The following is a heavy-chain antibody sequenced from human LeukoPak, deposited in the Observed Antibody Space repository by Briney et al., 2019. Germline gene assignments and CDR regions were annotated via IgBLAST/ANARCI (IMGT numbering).Heavy chain of an antibody. CDR3: AKVGYGDYYFDY. J-gene: IGHJ4*02. Sequence: GRSLRLSCAASGFSFSSYGMHWVRQAPGKGLEWVAVIWYDGSNKYYADSVKGRFTISRDSSKNTLYLQMSSLRAEDTAVYYCAKVGYGDYYFDYWGQGTLVTVSS. CDR2: IWYDGSNK. D-gene: IGHD4-17*01. CDR1: GFSFSSYG. V-gene: IGHV3-33*06.